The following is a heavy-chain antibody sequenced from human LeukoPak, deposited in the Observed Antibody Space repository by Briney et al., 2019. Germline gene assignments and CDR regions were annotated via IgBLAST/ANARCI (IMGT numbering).Heavy chain of an antibody. CDR3: AREPMSLNYYYYMDV. CDR1: GDSISSTYY. D-gene: IGHD3-10*02. V-gene: IGHV4-59*12. CDR2: ISYSGNT. J-gene: IGHJ6*03. Sequence: PSETLSLTCTVSGDSISSTYYWTWIRQPPGKGLEWIGYISYSGNTNYNPSLKSRVTISVDTSKNQFSLKLTSVTAADTAVYYCAREPMSLNYYYYMDVWGKGTTVTISS.